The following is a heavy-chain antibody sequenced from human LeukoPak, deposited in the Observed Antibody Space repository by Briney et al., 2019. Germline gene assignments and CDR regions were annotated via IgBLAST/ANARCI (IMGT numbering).Heavy chain of an antibody. D-gene: IGHD6-13*01. V-gene: IGHV3-15*05. Sequence: PGGSLRLSCAASGLSFTKAWMSWVRQAPGKGLEWVGRIKSKTDGGTTDYAAPVKGRFTISRDDSIHTLYLQMNSLKIEDTAVYYCTTAGYSRYAGGQGTLVTVSS. CDR2: IKSKTDGGTT. J-gene: IGHJ4*02. CDR1: GLSFTKAW. CDR3: TTAGYSRYA.